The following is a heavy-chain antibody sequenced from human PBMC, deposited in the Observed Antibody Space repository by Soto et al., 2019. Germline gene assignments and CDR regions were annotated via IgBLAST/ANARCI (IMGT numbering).Heavy chain of an antibody. CDR3: ARGGEYGGFYYFDY. Sequence: GASVKVSCKACGYTFSNDDINWVRQAPGQGLEWMGWMTPNSGDTDHAQKFQGRLTLTRDTSISTAYMELSSLRSEDTAVYYCARGGEYGGFYYFDYWGQGALVTVSS. J-gene: IGHJ4*02. V-gene: IGHV1-8*01. D-gene: IGHD2-21*02. CDR1: GYTFSNDD. CDR2: MTPNSGDT.